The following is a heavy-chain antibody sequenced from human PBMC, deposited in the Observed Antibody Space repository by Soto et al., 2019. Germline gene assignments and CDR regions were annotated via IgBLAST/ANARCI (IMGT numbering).Heavy chain of an antibody. Sequence: GGSLRLSCAASGFTFSSNYMSWVRQAPGKGLKWVSVIYSGGSTYYADSVKGRFTISRDNSKNTLYLQMNSLRAEDTAVFYCAREGSEYFCSIFCYQVRYYYYGMDFCGQGTMVIVSS. CDR2: IYSGGST. D-gene: IGHD3-3*01. CDR1: GFTFSSNY. J-gene: IGHJ6*02. CDR3: AREGSEYFCSIFCYQVRYYYYGMDF. V-gene: IGHV3-66*01.